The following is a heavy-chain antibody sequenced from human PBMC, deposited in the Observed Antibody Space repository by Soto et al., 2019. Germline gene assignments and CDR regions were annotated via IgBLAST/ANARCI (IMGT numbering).Heavy chain of an antibody. Sequence: QVQLVQSGAEVKKPGSSVKFSCKAYGGTFSSYTISWVRQAPGQGLEWMGRIIPILGIANYAQKFQVRVTITADKSTSTAYMELSSLRSDDTAVYYCTREDTMVRGVIFDYWGQGTLVTV. CDR2: IIPILGIA. J-gene: IGHJ4*02. CDR1: GGTFSSYT. CDR3: TREDTMVRGVIFDY. D-gene: IGHD3-10*01. V-gene: IGHV1-69*08.